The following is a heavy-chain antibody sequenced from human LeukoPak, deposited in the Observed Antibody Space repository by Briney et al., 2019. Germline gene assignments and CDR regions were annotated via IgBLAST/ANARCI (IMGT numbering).Heavy chain of an antibody. Sequence: PGGSLRLSCAASGFTFSSYGMHWVRQAPGKGLEWVAFIRYDGSNKYYADSVKGRFTISRDNSKNTLYLQMNSLRAEDTAVYYCAKVSLLSDYYGSGSYYDSGMDYWGQGTLVTVSS. J-gene: IGHJ4*02. CDR2: IRYDGSNK. D-gene: IGHD3-10*01. CDR1: GFTFSSYG. V-gene: IGHV3-30*02. CDR3: AKVSLLSDYYGSGSYYDSGMDY.